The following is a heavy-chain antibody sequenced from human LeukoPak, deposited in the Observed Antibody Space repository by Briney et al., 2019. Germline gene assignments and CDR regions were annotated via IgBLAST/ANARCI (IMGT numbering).Heavy chain of an antibody. CDR1: GFTFSRYA. CDR3: ARKARTYYDYVWGSYRRAEYFQH. Sequence: GGSLRLSCAASGFTFSRYAMLWVRQAPGKGLEWVAVISYDGSKKYYADSVKGRFTISRDNSKNTLYLQMNSLRPEDTAVYYCARKARTYYDYVWGSYRRAEYFQHWGQGTLVTVSS. D-gene: IGHD3-16*02. V-gene: IGHV3-30-3*01. J-gene: IGHJ1*01. CDR2: ISYDGSKK.